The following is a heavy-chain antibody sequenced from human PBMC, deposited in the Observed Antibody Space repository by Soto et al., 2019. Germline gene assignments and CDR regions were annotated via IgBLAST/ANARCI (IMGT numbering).Heavy chain of an antibody. Sequence: QVQLQESGPGSVKPSETLSLTCTVSGGSISSYYWSWLRQPPGKGLQWIGNIHNTGTSTYNPSLKSRVAISLDTSNNQFSLRLTSMTTADTAVYYCARGPQWLRSDNWFDPWGQGTLVTVAS. CDR2: IHNTGTS. V-gene: IGHV4-59*01. D-gene: IGHD5-12*01. CDR3: ARGPQWLRSDNWFDP. J-gene: IGHJ5*02. CDR1: GGSISSYY.